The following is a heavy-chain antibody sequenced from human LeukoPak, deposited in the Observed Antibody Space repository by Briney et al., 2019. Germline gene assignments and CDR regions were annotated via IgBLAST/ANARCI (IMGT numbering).Heavy chain of an antibody. CDR2: IYPGDSDT. D-gene: IGHD2-2*01. CDR1: GYSFTSYW. V-gene: IGHV5-51*01. J-gene: IGHJ5*02. Sequence: GESLKISCKGSGYSFTSYWIGWVRPMPGKGLEWMGIIYPGDSDTRYSPSFQGQVTISADKSISTAYLQWSSLKASDTAMYYCARRSVSGHQLLPYNWFDPWGQGTLVTVSS. CDR3: ARRSVSGHQLLPYNWFDP.